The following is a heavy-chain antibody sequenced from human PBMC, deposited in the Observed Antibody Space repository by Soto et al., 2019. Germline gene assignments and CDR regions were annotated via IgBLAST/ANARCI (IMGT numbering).Heavy chain of an antibody. D-gene: IGHD4-17*01. CDR3: ARDLRNGDGDLPAFDI. Sequence: EVQLVESGGGLVKPRGSLRLSCAASGFTFSSYSMNWVRQAPGKGLEWVSSISSSSSYIYYADSVKGRFTISRDNAKNSLYLQMNSLRAEDTAVYYCARDLRNGDGDLPAFDIWGQGTMVTVSS. J-gene: IGHJ3*02. CDR2: ISSSSSYI. V-gene: IGHV3-21*01. CDR1: GFTFSSYS.